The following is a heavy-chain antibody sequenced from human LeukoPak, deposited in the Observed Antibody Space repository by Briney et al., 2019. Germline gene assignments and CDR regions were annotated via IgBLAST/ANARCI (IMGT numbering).Heavy chain of an antibody. CDR1: GFTFSSYG. CDR2: IWYDGSNK. Sequence: GRSLRLSCAASGFTFSSYGMHWVRQAPGKGLEWVAVIWYDGSNKYYADSVKGRFTISRDNSKNTLYLQMNSLRAEDTAVYYCARDGFCSSSSCYPLNWFDPWGQGTLVTVSS. J-gene: IGHJ5*02. V-gene: IGHV3-33*01. CDR3: ARDGFCSSSSCYPLNWFDP. D-gene: IGHD2-2*03.